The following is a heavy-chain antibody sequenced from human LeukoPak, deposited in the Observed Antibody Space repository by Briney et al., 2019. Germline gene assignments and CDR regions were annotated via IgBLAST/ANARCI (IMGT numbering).Heavy chain of an antibody. CDR3: ASKEYFGSGTYYHF. V-gene: IGHV3-30*04. J-gene: IGHJ4*02. D-gene: IGHD3-10*01. CDR2: VSSDGNGK. Sequence: GRSRRLSCAASGFTFSDYAMHWVRQAPGKGLEWVAVVSSDGNGKYFADAVKGRLTISRDNSKNTLYLQMNSLRPEDTAVYFCASKEYFGSGTYYHFWGQGTLVTVSS. CDR1: GFTFSDYA.